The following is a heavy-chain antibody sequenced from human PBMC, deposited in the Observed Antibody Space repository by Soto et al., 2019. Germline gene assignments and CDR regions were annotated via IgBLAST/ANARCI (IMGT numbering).Heavy chain of an antibody. D-gene: IGHD2-21*02. CDR3: ASSWGVTSSLDY. CDR1: GYTFTSYA. J-gene: IGHJ4*02. CDR2: INTGNDNT. V-gene: IGHV1-3*04. Sequence: ASVKVSCKASGYTFTSYAMHWVRQAPGQRLEWMGWINTGNDNTKYSKKFQGRVTITSDTSASTAYMEPNSLRSEDTAVYYCASSWGVTSSLDYWGQGTLVTVSS.